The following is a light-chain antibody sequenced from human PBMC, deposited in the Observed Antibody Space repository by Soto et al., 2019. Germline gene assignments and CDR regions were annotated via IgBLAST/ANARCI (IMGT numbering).Light chain of an antibody. J-gene: IGLJ2*01. V-gene: IGLV1-40*01. CDR3: QSYDSSLSGSGV. CDR1: SSDIGAGYD. Sequence: QAVVTQPPSVSGAPGQRVTIYCTGSSSDIGAGYDVHWYQQLPGTAPKLLIYGNNNRPSGVPDRFSGSKSGTSASLAITGLQAEDEADYYCQSYDSSLSGSGVFGGGTKLTV. CDR2: GNN.